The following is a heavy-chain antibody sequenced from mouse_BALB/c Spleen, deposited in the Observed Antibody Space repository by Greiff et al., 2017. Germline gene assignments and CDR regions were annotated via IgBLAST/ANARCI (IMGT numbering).Heavy chain of an antibody. Sequence: VHVKQSGPELVKPGASVKISCKASGYTFTDYNMHWVKQSHGKSLEWIGYIYPYNGGTGYNQKFKSKATLTVDNSSSTAYMELRSLTSEDSAVYYCAYYDGSYYYAMDYWGQGTSVTVSS. J-gene: IGHJ4*01. CDR3: AYYDGSYYYAMDY. D-gene: IGHD2-3*01. V-gene: IGHV1S29*02. CDR2: IYPYNGGT. CDR1: GYTFTDYN.